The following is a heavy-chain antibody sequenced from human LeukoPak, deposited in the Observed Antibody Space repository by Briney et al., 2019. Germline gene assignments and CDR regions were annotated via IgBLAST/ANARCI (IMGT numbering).Heavy chain of an antibody. CDR1: GGSISGYY. CDR2: IYSSGST. Sequence: SETLSLTCTVSGGSISGYYWSWIRQPAGEGLGWIGRIYSSGSTNYNPSLKSRVTMSVDTSRNRFSLKLTSVTAADTGVYYCARMYSGTYGGIDYWGQGSLVTVSS. V-gene: IGHV4-4*07. D-gene: IGHD1-26*01. CDR3: ARMYSGTYGGIDY. J-gene: IGHJ4*02.